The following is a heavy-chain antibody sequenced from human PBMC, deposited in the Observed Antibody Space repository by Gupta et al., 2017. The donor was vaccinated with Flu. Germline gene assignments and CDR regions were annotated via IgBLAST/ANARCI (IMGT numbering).Heavy chain of an antibody. CDR3: ASLSTMVRGVIILPTDY. V-gene: IGHV3-48*02. Sequence: EVQLVESGGGLVQPGGSLRLSCAASGFTFSSYSMNWVRQAPGKGLEWVSYISSSSSTIYYADSVKGRFTISRDNAKNSLYLQMNSLRDEDTAVYYCASLSTMVRGVIILPTDYWGQGTLVTVSS. CDR1: GFTFSSYS. J-gene: IGHJ4*02. D-gene: IGHD3-10*01. CDR2: ISSSSSTI.